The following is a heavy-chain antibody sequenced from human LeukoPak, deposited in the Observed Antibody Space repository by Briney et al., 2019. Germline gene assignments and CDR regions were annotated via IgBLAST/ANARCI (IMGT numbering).Heavy chain of an antibody. CDR1: GFTFSSYS. CDR3: VRDPPGSGSLLHVEY. D-gene: IGHD5-12*01. CDR2: ISGSLTHI. V-gene: IGHV3-21*01. J-gene: IGHJ4*02. Sequence: GGSLRLSRVASGFTFSSYSMNWIRLAAGKGLEWVSSISGSLTHIYYADSLKGRFTVSRDNAKNSLYLQMNTLRAEDTAVYYCVRDPPGSGSLLHVEYCGQGTVVTVSS.